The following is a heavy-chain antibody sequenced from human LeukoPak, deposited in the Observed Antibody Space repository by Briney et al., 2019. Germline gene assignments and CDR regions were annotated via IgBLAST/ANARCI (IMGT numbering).Heavy chain of an antibody. Sequence: SETLSLTCTVSGGSISSGDYYWSWIRQPPGKGLEWIGYIYYSGSTYYNPSLKSRVTISVDTSKNQFSLKLSSATAADTAVYYCARVPFNYYGSYRFDYWGQGTLVTVSS. CDR2: IYYSGST. V-gene: IGHV4-30-4*01. J-gene: IGHJ4*02. CDR3: ARVPFNYYGSYRFDY. CDR1: GGSISSGDYY. D-gene: IGHD3-10*01.